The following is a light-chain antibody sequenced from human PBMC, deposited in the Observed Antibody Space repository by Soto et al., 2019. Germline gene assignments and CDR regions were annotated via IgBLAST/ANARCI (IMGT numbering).Light chain of an antibody. V-gene: IGKV1-9*01. CDR2: AAS. Sequence: DIQMTQSPSYLSASVGDRVTITCRASQSISSYLNWYQQKPGKAPKLLIYAASTLQSGVPSSFSGSGSGTDFTLTISSLQPEDFATYYCQQVNGYPFTFGGGTKVDIK. CDR1: QSISSY. CDR3: QQVNGYPFT. J-gene: IGKJ4*01.